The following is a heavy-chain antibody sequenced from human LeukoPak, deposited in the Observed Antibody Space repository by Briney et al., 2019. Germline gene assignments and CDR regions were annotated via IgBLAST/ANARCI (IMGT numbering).Heavy chain of an antibody. CDR2: IYTSGST. Sequence: PSETLSLTCTVSGASISRGSFHWNWVRQPAGKGLEWIGRIYTSGSTNYNPSLKSRVTISVDTSKNQFSLKLSSVTAADTAVYYCARYRTTIYYFDYWGQGTLVTVSS. D-gene: IGHD3-9*01. CDR1: GASISRGSFH. J-gene: IGHJ4*02. V-gene: IGHV4-61*02. CDR3: ARYRTTIYYFDY.